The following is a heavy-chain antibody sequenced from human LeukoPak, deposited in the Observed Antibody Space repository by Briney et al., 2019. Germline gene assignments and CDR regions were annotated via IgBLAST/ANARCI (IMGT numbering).Heavy chain of an antibody. CDR2: IRSKAYGGTT. V-gene: IGHV3-49*04. CDR3: TRDLTTVTMYYFDY. D-gene: IGHD4-11*01. J-gene: IGHJ4*02. Sequence: GRSLRLSCTASGFIFGDYAMSWVRQAPGKGLEWVGFIRSKAYGGTTEYAASVKGRFTISRDDSKSIAYLQMNSLKTEDTAVYYCTRDLTTVTMYYFDYWGQGTLVTVSS. CDR1: GFIFGDYA.